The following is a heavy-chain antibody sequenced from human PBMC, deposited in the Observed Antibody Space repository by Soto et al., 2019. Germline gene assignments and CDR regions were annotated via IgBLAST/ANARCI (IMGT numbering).Heavy chain of an antibody. CDR2: INHSGST. D-gene: IGHD3-3*01. V-gene: IGHV4-34*01. Sequence: SETLSLTCAVYGGSFSGYYWSWIRQPPGKGLEWIGEINHSGSTNYNPSLKSRVTISVDTSKNQFSLKLSSVTAADTAVYYCARDPFWSASYYFDYWGQGTLVTVSS. J-gene: IGHJ4*02. CDR1: GGSFSGYY. CDR3: ARDPFWSASYYFDY.